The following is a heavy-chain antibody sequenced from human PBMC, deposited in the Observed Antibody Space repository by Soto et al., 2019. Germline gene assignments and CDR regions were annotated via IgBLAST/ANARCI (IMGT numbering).Heavy chain of an antibody. J-gene: IGHJ4*02. CDR1: GYTFTGYY. Sequence: QVQLVQSGAEVKKPGASVKVSCKTSGYTFTGYYMHWVRQAPGQGLEWMGWINPNSGGTNYAQKFQGWVTMTRDTSISTAYMELSMLKSDDTAVYYCARASRVPATGPDYWGQGTLVTVSS. V-gene: IGHV1-2*04. D-gene: IGHD6-13*01. CDR2: INPNSGGT. CDR3: ARASRVPATGPDY.